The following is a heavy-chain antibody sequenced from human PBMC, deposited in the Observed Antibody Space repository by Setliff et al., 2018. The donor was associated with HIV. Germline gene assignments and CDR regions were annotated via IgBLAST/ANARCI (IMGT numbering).Heavy chain of an antibody. D-gene: IGHD6-13*01. CDR2: IYYSGST. V-gene: IGHV4-31*03. CDR1: GGSISSGNYY. CDR3: ARGRIAAAGTFDY. Sequence: SETLSLTCTVSGGSISSGNYYWSWIRQHPGKGLEWIGYIYYSGSTYYNPSLKSRVTMSVDTSKNQFSLKLSSVTAADTAVYYCARGRIAAAGTFDYWGQGTLVTVSS. J-gene: IGHJ4*02.